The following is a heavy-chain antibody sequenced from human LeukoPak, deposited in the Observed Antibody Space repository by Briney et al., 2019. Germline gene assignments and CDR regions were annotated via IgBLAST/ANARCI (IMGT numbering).Heavy chain of an antibody. CDR2: FYYTGST. Sequence: SETLSLTCTVSGGSISNYYCSWIRQPPGKGLEWIGYFYYTGSTYNNPSLKSRVTISVDMSKNQFSLKLSSVTAADTAVYYCASTHYYDSSGYFSAFDMWGQGTMVTVSS. V-gene: IGHV4-59*08. J-gene: IGHJ3*02. CDR1: GGSISNYY. D-gene: IGHD3-22*01. CDR3: ASTHYYDSSGYFSAFDM.